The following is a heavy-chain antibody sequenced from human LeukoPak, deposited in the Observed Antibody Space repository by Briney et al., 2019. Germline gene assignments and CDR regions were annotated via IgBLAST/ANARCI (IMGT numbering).Heavy chain of an antibody. CDR2: IIPILGIA. D-gene: IGHD3-22*01. CDR1: GGTFSSCA. CDR3: ARSPYYYDSSGYLRYGMDV. Sequence: EASVTVSCKASGGTFSSCAISWVRQAPGQGLEWMGRIIPILGIANYAQKFQGRVTITADKSTSTAYMELSSLRSEDTAVYYCARSPYYYDSSGYLRYGMDVWGQGTTVTVSS. V-gene: IGHV1-69*04. J-gene: IGHJ6*02.